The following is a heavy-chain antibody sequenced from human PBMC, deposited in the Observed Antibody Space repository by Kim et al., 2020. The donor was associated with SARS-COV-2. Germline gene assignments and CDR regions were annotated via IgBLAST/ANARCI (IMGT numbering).Heavy chain of an antibody. V-gene: IGHV1-2*04. CDR2: INPNSGGT. Sequence: ASVKVSCKASGYTFTGYYMHWVRQAPGQGLEWMGWINPNSGGTNYAQKFQGWVTMTRDTSISTAYMELSRLRSDDTAVYYCAREGFIGGNRRLFDYWGQGTLVTVSS. J-gene: IGHJ4*02. D-gene: IGHD3-16*02. CDR1: GYTFTGYY. CDR3: AREGFIGGNRRLFDY.